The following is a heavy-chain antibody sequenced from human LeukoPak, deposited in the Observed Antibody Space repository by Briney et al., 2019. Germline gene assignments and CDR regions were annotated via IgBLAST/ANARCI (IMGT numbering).Heavy chain of an antibody. Sequence: ASVKVSCKASGYTFTSYDISWVRQATGQGLECMGWMNPNSGNTGYAQKFQGRVTMTRNTSIGTAYMELTSLTSEDTAVYYCAISGMHGYVYWGQGSLVTVSS. J-gene: IGHJ4*02. D-gene: IGHD3-22*01. CDR1: GYTFTSYD. CDR2: MNPNSGNT. V-gene: IGHV1-8*01. CDR3: AISGMHGYVY.